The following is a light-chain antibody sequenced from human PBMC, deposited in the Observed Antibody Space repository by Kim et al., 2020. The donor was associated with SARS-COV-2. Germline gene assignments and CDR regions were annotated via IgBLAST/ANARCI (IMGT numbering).Light chain of an antibody. J-gene: IGKJ4*01. V-gene: IGKV1-16*01. CDR1: RDMSSY. CDR2: AAY. CDR3: KQSES. Sequence: SAQAAAVGDSVTITCRASRDMSSYFAWYQQKPGTAPKLGIYAAYRVESGVPARFGGSGAGTDFTITSSRLQTEDFATYYCKQSESFGGGTKVEIK.